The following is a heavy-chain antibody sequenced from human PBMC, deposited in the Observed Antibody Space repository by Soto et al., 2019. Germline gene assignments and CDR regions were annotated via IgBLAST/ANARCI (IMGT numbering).Heavy chain of an antibody. Sequence: QGQLQESGPGLVKPSETLSLTCTVSGGSISSYYWSWIRQPPGKGQEWIGYIYYSGSTNYNPSLKSRVTISVHTSKHQFSLKLSSGTAADTAVYYCAIYDFWSGYHDYWGQGTLGTVSS. CDR3: AIYDFWSGYHDY. CDR1: GGSISSYY. J-gene: IGHJ4*02. V-gene: IGHV4-59*08. D-gene: IGHD3-3*01. CDR2: IYYSGST.